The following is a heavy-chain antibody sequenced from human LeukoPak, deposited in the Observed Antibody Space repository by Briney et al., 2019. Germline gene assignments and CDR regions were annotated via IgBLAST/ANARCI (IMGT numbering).Heavy chain of an antibody. J-gene: IGHJ5*02. CDR1: GFTFSSYR. CDR2: ISSSSSYI. V-gene: IGHV3-21*01. CDR3: ARASSSWYSWFDP. D-gene: IGHD6-13*01. Sequence: GGSLRLSCAASGFTFSSYRMNWVRQAPGKGLEWVSSISSSSSYIYYADSVKGRFTISRDNAKNSLYLQMNSLRAEDTAVYYCARASSSWYSWFDPWGQGTLVTVSS.